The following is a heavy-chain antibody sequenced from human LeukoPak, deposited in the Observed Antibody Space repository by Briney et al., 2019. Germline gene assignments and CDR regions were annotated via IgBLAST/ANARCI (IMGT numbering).Heavy chain of an antibody. V-gene: IGHV5-51*01. Sequence: GESLKISCQASGDDFTTYWIGWVRPTPGRGLEWMGTIYPGDSDTRYSPSFEGQVTISADRSINTAYLQWTSVKASDTAMYYCARNLVYGSDARRRAFDIWGQGTMVIVSS. D-gene: IGHD3-10*01. CDR3: ARNLVYGSDARRRAFDI. CDR2: IYPGDSDT. CDR1: GDDFTTYW. J-gene: IGHJ3*02.